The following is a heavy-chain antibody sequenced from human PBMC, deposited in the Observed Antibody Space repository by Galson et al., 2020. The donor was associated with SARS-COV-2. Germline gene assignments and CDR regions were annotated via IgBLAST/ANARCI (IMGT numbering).Heavy chain of an antibody. D-gene: IGHD3-9*01. Sequence: SGPTLVKPTQTLTLTCTFSGFPLSTSGMCVSWIRQPPGKALEWLALIDWDDDKYYSTSLKTRLTISKDTSKNQVVLTMTNMDPVDTATYYCARTHYDILTGRNWFDPWGQGTLVTVSS. J-gene: IGHJ5*02. CDR1: GFPLSTSGMC. CDR2: IDWDDDK. V-gene: IGHV2-70*01. CDR3: ARTHYDILTGRNWFDP.